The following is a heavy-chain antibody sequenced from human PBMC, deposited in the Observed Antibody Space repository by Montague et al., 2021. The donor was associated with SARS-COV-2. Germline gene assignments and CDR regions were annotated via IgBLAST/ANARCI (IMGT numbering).Heavy chain of an antibody. Sequence: SLRLSCAASEFTFSNCAMSWVRQAPGKGLEWVSTITGSDENTHYADSVKGRFTISRDNSKNTLSLQMNRLRADDTAIYYCARDRTNLEAFDYWGQGTLVIVSS. CDR2: ITGSDENT. V-gene: IGHV3-23*01. J-gene: IGHJ4*02. CDR3: ARDRTNLEAFDY. D-gene: IGHD1-1*01. CDR1: EFTFSNCA.